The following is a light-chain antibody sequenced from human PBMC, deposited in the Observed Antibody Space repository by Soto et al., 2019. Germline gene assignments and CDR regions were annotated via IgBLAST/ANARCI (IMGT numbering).Light chain of an antibody. Sequence: DIQMTQSPSSLSAPLGDRVTITCQASQDKRNYLNWYQQKTGQAPKLLIYDASQLETGVPSRFSGSGSGTDFTFTINSLQPEDIGTYYCQHYNSFPITFGQGTRLDIK. CDR2: DAS. J-gene: IGKJ5*01. CDR1: QDKRNY. V-gene: IGKV1-33*01. CDR3: QHYNSFPIT.